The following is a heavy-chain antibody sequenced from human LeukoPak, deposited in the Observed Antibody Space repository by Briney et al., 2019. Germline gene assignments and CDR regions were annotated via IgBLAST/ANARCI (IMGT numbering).Heavy chain of an antibody. Sequence: GGSLRLSCAASGFTFSSYWMHWVRQAPGKGLVWVSRINSDGSSTSYADSVKGRFTISRDNAKNSLYLQMNSLRAEDTALYYCAKASRPFYVSGGKSWGRGTLVTVSS. CDR2: INSDGSST. V-gene: IGHV3-74*01. CDR1: GFTFSSYW. J-gene: IGHJ4*02. CDR3: AKASRPFYVSGGKS. D-gene: IGHD3-10*01.